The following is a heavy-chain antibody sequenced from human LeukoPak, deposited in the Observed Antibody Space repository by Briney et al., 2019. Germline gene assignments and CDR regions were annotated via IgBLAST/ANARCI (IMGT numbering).Heavy chain of an antibody. Sequence: PGGSLRLSCAASGFTFSSYGMHWVRQAPGKGLEWVAVISYDGSNKYYADSVKGRFTISRDNSKNTVYLQMNSLRVEDTALYYCVRSLDYWGQGTLVTVSS. V-gene: IGHV3-30*03. CDR1: GFTFSSYG. J-gene: IGHJ4*02. CDR2: ISYDGSNK. CDR3: VRSLDY.